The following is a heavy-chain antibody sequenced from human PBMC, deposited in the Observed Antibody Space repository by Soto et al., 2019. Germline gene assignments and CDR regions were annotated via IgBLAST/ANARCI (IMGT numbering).Heavy chain of an antibody. Sequence: ASVKVSCKASGYTFTSYAMHWVRQAPGQRLEWMGWINAGNGNTKYSQKFQGRVTITRDTSASTAYMELSSLRSEDTAVYYCAREGLNYDSSGYHDYWGQGNLVTVSS. J-gene: IGHJ4*02. CDR2: INAGNGNT. D-gene: IGHD3-22*01. CDR1: GYTFTSYA. CDR3: AREGLNYDSSGYHDY. V-gene: IGHV1-3*01.